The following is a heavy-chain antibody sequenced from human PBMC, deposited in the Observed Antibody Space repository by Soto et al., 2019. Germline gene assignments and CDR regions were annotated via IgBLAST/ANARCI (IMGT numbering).Heavy chain of an antibody. V-gene: IGHV4-59*01. CDR2: IYYSGST. Sequence: SETLSLTCTVSGGSISSYYWSWIRQPPGKGLEWIGYIYYSGSTNYNPSLKSRVTISVDTSKNQFSLKLSSVTAADTAVYYCARFLDYCSGGSCYRWFDPWGQGTLVTVSS. CDR1: GGSISSYY. CDR3: ARFLDYCSGGSCYRWFDP. D-gene: IGHD2-15*01. J-gene: IGHJ5*02.